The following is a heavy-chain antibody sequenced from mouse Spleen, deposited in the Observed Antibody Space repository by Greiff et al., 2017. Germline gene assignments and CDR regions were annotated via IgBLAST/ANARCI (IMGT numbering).Heavy chain of an antibody. CDR1: GFTFSDAW. J-gene: IGHJ4*01. Sequence: EVMLVESGGGLVQPGGSMKLSCAASGFTFSDAWMDWVRQSPEKGLEWVAEIRNKANNHATYYAESVKGRFTISRDDSKSSVYLQMNSLRAEDTGIYYCTRQDGNPYYYAMDYWGQGTSVTVSS. CDR3: TRQDGNPYYYAMDY. V-gene: IGHV6-6*01. CDR2: IRNKANNHAT. D-gene: IGHD2-1*01.